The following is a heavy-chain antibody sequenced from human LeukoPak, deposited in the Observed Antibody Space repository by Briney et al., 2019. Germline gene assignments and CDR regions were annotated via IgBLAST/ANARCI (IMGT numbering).Heavy chain of an antibody. CDR1: GGTFSSYA. V-gene: IGHV1-69*13. D-gene: IGHD1-7*01. Sequence: SVKVSCKASGGTFSSYAISWVRQAPGQGLEWMGGIIPIFGTANYAQKFQGRVTITADESTSTAYMELSSLRSEDTAVYYCARDGGLRVTGTTSPFDYWGQGTLVTVSS. CDR2: IIPIFGTA. J-gene: IGHJ4*02. CDR3: ARDGGLRVTGTTSPFDY.